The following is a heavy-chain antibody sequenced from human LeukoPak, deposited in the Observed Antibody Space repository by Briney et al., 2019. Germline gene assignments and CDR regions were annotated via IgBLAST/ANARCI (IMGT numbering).Heavy chain of an antibody. D-gene: IGHD2-2*01. V-gene: IGHV3-64*01. CDR1: GFTFSSYA. J-gene: IGHJ6*02. Sequence: QPGGSLRLSCAASGFTFSSYAMHWVRQAPGKGLEYVSAISSNGGSTYYANSVKGRFTISRDNSKNTLYLQMNSLRAEDTAVYYCANREPDIVVVPAATDYYYYGMDVWGQGTTVTVSS. CDR3: ANREPDIVVVPAATDYYYYGMDV. CDR2: ISSNGGST.